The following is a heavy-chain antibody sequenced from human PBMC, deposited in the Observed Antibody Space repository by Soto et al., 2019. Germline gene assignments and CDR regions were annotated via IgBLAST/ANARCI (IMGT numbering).Heavy chain of an antibody. J-gene: IGHJ5*02. CDR3: TSNLDVFTGRFEP. CDR2: LNAYGTTI. D-gene: IGHD3-3*01. V-gene: IGHV3-74*01. Sequence: SLRPSCEASGFPLSKYLMHRVRQAPGKGLVGVARLNAYGTTIAYADSVKGRITISRDNAKNTLCLQISSLMTEDTAVYFCTSNLDVFTGRFEPWGQGTLVTVSS. CDR1: GFPLSKYL.